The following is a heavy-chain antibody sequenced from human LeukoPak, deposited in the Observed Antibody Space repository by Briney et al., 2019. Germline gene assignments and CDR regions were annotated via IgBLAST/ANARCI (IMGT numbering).Heavy chain of an antibody. J-gene: IGHJ4*02. D-gene: IGHD2-21*01. V-gene: IGHV1-18*01. CDR3: ARNAYKTSSENYFDF. CDR1: AYNFISYG. Sequence: ASVKVSCKASAYNFISYGISWVRLVPGQGLEWMGWISAYNGDTNYAQRFQGRVTMTTDTSTDTAYMELRSLKSDDTAVYYCARNAYKTSSENYFDFWGRGTLVTVSS. CDR2: ISAYNGDT.